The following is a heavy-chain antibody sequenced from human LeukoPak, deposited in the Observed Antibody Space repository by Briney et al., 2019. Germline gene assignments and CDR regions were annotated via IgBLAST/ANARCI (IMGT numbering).Heavy chain of an antibody. Sequence: PGGSLRLSCAASGFTFSSYGMHWVRQAPGKGLEWVAVISYDGSNKYYADSVKGRFTISRDNSKNTLYLQMNSLRAEDTAVYYCARGPYYYDSSGYMSSIDYWGQGTLVTVSS. CDR3: ARGPYYYDSSGYMSSIDY. D-gene: IGHD3-22*01. CDR1: GFTFSSYG. V-gene: IGHV3-30*03. CDR2: ISYDGSNK. J-gene: IGHJ4*02.